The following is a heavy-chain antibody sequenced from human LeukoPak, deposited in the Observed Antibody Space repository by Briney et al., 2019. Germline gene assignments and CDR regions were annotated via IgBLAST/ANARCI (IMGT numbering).Heavy chain of an antibody. CDR2: INHSGST. CDR1: GGSFSGYY. J-gene: IGHJ4*02. D-gene: IGHD2-21*02. V-gene: IGHV4-34*01. CDR3: ARGDLAYCGGDCRPLDY. Sequence: SETLSLTCAVYGGSFSGYYWSWIRQPPGKGLEWIGEINHSGSTNYNPSLKSRVTISVDTSKNQFSLKLSSVTAADTAVYYCARGDLAYCGGDCRPLDYWGQGTLVTVSS.